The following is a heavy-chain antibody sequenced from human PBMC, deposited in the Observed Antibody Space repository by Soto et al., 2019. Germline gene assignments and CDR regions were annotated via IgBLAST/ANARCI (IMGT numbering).Heavy chain of an antibody. J-gene: IGHJ6*03. Sequence: EVQLVQSGAEVKKPGESLKISCKGSGYSFTSYWIAWVRQMPGKGLEWMWLIYPGDSYTRYSPSFQGQVTISADKSISTAYLQWRSLKASHTAMYYCARRPYCSSTNCGKVGYFSYMDGGGNGTTVPVSS. D-gene: IGHD2-2*01. V-gene: IGHV5-51*03. CDR1: GYSFTSYW. CDR2: IYPGDSYT. CDR3: ARRPYCSSTNCGKVGYFSYMDG.